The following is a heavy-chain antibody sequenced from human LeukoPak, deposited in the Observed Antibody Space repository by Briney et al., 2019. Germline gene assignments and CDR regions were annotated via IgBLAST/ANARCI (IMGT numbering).Heavy chain of an antibody. V-gene: IGHV3-11*06. CDR1: GFTFSDYY. J-gene: IGHJ4*02. D-gene: IGHD2-15*01. Sequence: PGGSLRLSCAASGFTFSDYYMSWIRQAPGKGLEWVSYISSSSYTNYADSVKGRFTISRDNAKNSLYLQMNSLRAEDTAVYYCARDNPFCSGGSCQYYFDYWGQGTLVTVS. CDR2: ISSSSYT. CDR3: ARDNPFCSGGSCQYYFDY.